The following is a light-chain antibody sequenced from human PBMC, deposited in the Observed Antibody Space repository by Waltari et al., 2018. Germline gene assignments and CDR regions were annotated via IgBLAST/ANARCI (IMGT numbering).Light chain of an antibody. CDR3: QTGGHGTWV. V-gene: IGLV4-69*01. CDR2: VNSDGSH. CDR1: SGHSSNV. J-gene: IGLJ3*02. Sequence: QLVLTQSPSASASLGASVKLTCTLSSGHSSNVIAWLQQRPEKGPRYLMKVNSDGSHSKGDEIPDRFSGSSSRAERYLTISNLQSEDEADYFCQTGGHGTWV.